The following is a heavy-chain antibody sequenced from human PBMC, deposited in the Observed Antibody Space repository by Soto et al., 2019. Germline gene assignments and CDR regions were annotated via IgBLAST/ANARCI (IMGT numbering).Heavy chain of an antibody. J-gene: IGHJ5*02. Sequence: QVQLQESGPGLVKPSETLSLTCTVSGGSISSYYWSWIRQPPGKGLEWIGYIYYSGSTNYNPSLKSRVTISVDTSKNQFSLKLSSVTAADTAVYYCARVASVLPNWFDPWGQGTLVTVSS. V-gene: IGHV4-59*01. CDR3: ARVASVLPNWFDP. CDR1: GGSISSYY. CDR2: IYYSGST.